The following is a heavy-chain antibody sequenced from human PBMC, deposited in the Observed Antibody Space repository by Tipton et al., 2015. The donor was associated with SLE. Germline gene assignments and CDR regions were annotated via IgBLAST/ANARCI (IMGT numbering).Heavy chain of an antibody. Sequence: TLSLTCAVSGFSISSGYYWSWIRQSPGKGLEWIVYTYNNDRTKYNPSLQSRVTVSVDTSENQLSLKLTSVTAADTAVYYCARFHLKSYYEFDSWGQGTLVTVSS. CDR2: TYNNDRT. CDR3: ARFHLKSYYEFDS. D-gene: IGHD1-26*01. CDR1: GFSISSGYY. V-gene: IGHV4-61*01. J-gene: IGHJ5*01.